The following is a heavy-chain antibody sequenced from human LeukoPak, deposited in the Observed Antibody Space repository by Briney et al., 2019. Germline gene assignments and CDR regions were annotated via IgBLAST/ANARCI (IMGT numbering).Heavy chain of an antibody. CDR2: ISVSGGVT. V-gene: IGHV3-23*01. CDR3: AKNLSSGGATPDY. CDR1: GFTFSSSA. D-gene: IGHD1-26*01. Sequence: GGSLRLSCAASGFTFSSSAMSWVRQAPGKGLEWVSGISVSGGVTYYTDSVKGRFTISRDNSKSTLYLQMNSLRTEDTAVYYCAKNLSSGGATPDYWGQGTLVTVSS. J-gene: IGHJ4*01.